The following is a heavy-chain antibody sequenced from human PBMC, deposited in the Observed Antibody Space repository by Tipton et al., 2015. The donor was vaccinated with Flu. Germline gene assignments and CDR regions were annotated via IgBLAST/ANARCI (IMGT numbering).Heavy chain of an antibody. CDR1: GFTLISHS. CDR2: ISSSSNYI. Sequence: SLRLSCVASGFTLISHSMSWVRQAPGKGLEWVSSISSSSNYIYYADSVKGRFTVSRDNAKNSLYLQMNSLSAEDTAVYYCARIPQNWGRYFDYWGRGTLVTVSS. D-gene: IGHD7-27*01. V-gene: IGHV3-21*01. CDR3: ARIPQNWGRYFDY. J-gene: IGHJ4*02.